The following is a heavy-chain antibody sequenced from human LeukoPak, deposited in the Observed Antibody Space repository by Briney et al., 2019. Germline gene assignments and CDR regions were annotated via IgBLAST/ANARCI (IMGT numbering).Heavy chain of an antibody. J-gene: IGHJ4*02. CDR2: IYYIGNT. CDR1: GGSIDKYY. Sequence: SETLSLTCIVSGGSIDKYYWSWMREPAGKGLQWIGDIYYIGNTNYNPSLKSRVTISVDTSKNQFSLKLSSVTAADTAVYYCTRVGYDYWSGYYPYFDYWGQGTLVTVSS. CDR3: TRVGYDYWSGYYPYFDY. D-gene: IGHD3-3*01. V-gene: IGHV4-59*12.